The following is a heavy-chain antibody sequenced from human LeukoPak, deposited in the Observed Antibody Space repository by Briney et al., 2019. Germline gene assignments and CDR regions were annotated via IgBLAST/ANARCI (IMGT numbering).Heavy chain of an antibody. D-gene: IGHD2-2*01. V-gene: IGHV4-59*01. Sequence: SETLSLTCTVSGGSISSYYWSWIRQPPGKGLEWIGYIYYSGSTNYNPSLKSRVTISVDTSKNQFSLKLSSVTAADTAVYYCARCSSTSCYYVYWGQGTLVIVSS. CDR1: GGSISSYY. CDR3: ARCSSTSCYYVY. J-gene: IGHJ4*02. CDR2: IYYSGST.